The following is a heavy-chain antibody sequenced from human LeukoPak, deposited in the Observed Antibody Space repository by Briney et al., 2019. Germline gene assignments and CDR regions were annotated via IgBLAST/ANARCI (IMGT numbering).Heavy chain of an antibody. CDR2: ISSSSSTI. CDR1: GFTFSSYI. V-gene: IGHV3-48*04. D-gene: IGHD3-3*01. CDR3: ARDLRFLEWLFDY. J-gene: IGHJ4*02. Sequence: PGGSLRLSCAASGFTFSSYIMNWVRQAPGKGLEWVSYISSSSSTIYYADSVKGRFTISRDNAKNSLYLQMNSLRAEDTAVYYCARDLRFLEWLFDYWGQGTLVTVSS.